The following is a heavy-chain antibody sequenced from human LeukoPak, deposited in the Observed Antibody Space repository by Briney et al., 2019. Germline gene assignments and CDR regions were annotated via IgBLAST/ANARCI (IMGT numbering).Heavy chain of an antibody. J-gene: IGHJ5*02. CDR3: ARDGPVLLLRGIQYNWFDP. CDR1: GGSISSSSYY. D-gene: IGHD3-22*01. V-gene: IGHV4-61*02. CDR2: IYTSGST. Sequence: SETLSLTCTVSGGSISSSSYYWSWIRQPAGKGLEWIGRIYTSGSTNYNPSLKSRVTMSVDTSKNQFSLKLSSVTAADTAVYYCARDGPVLLLRGIQYNWFDPWGQGTLVTVSS.